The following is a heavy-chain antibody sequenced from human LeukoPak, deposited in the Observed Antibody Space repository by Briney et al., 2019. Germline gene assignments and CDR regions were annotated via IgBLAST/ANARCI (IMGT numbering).Heavy chain of an antibody. D-gene: IGHD3-3*01. CDR1: GYTFTSYY. V-gene: IGHV1-46*01. J-gene: IGHJ4*02. Sequence: VASVKVSCKASGYTFTSYYIHWVRQAPGQGLEWMGIINPSGGSTSYAQKFQGRVTMTRDTSTSTVYMELSSLRSEDTAVYYCARDLSFWSGYYQYYFDYWGQGTLVTVSS. CDR2: INPSGGST. CDR3: ARDLSFWSGYYQYYFDY.